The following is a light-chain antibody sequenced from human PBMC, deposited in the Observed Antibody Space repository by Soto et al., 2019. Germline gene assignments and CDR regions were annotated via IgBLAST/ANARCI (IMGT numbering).Light chain of an antibody. Sequence: DVVMTQSPLSLPVTLGQPASISCRSSQSLVHSDGNTYLNWFHQRPGQSPRRLIYKVSNRDSGVPDRFSGSGLDAAFTLKISGVEADDVGVSSCMQGTHWLPYTFRQATKLEIK. CDR2: KVS. J-gene: IGKJ2*01. CDR1: QSLVHSDGNTY. V-gene: IGKV2-30*02. CDR3: MQGTHWLPYT.